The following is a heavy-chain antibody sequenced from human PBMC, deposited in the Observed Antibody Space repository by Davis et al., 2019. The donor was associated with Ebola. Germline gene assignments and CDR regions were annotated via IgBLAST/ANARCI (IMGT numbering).Heavy chain of an antibody. J-gene: IGHJ5*01. CDR1: GDSINSGDYF. CDR2: IFYSGST. CDR3: VRSVTMIRGVIPWFDP. Sequence: SETLSLTCGVSGDSINSGDYFWSWIRQPPGKGLEWIGYIFYSGSTYYNPSLKSRVTISVDTSKNQVSLKLSSVTAADTAVYYCVRSVTMIRGVIPWFDPWGQGTLVAVSS. V-gene: IGHV4-30-4*01. D-gene: IGHD3-10*01.